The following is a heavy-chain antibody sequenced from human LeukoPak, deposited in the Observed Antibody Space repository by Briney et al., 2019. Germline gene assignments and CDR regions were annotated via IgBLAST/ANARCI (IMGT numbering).Heavy chain of an antibody. CDR3: ARVMGGSYLDY. Sequence: GASVKVSCKASGYSFTSFPIIWVRQAPGQGLEWMGWISAYNGNTNYAQKLQGRVTMTTDTSTSTAFMELRSLTSDDTAVYYCARVMGGSYLDYGGQGTLVIVSS. CDR1: GYSFTSFP. CDR2: ISAYNGNT. D-gene: IGHD3-16*02. J-gene: IGHJ4*02. V-gene: IGHV1-18*01.